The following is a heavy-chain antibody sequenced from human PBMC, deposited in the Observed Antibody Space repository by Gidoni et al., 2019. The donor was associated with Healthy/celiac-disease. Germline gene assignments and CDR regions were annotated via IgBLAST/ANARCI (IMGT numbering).Heavy chain of an antibody. CDR3: ARGRDIVVVPDHYYYYGMDV. J-gene: IGHJ6*02. V-gene: IGHV4-34*01. CDR1: GGSFSGYY. Sequence: QVQLQQWGAGLLKPSETLSLTCAVYGGSFSGYYWSWIRQPPGKGLEWIGEINHSGSTNYNPSLKSRVTISVDTSKNQFSLKLSSVTAADTAVYYCARGRDIVVVPDHYYYYGMDVWGQGTTVTVSS. D-gene: IGHD2-2*01. CDR2: INHSGST.